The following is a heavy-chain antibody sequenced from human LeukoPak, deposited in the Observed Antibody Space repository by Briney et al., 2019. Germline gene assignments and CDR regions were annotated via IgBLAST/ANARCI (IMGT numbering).Heavy chain of an antibody. D-gene: IGHD2-15*01. CDR2: ISNDGNNK. CDR1: RFTFSGYA. J-gene: IGHJ6*02. Sequence: GGSLRLSCAASRFTFSGYAMHWVRQAPGKGLEWVAVISNDGNNKNYADSVKGRFTISRDNSKNTLYLQMDSLRAEDTAVYYCAKDRRIMSSVYGMDVWGQGTTVTVSS. V-gene: IGHV3-30-3*01. CDR3: AKDRRIMSSVYGMDV.